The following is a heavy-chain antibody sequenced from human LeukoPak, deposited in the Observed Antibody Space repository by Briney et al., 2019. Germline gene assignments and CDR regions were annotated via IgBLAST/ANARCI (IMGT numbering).Heavy chain of an antibody. CDR2: INPNSGGT. V-gene: IGHV1-2*02. D-gene: IGHD3-10*01. CDR1: GYTFTGYY. Sequence: GASVKVFCKASGYTFTGYYMHCVRQAPGQGLEWRGWINPNSGGTNYAQKFEGRVTITRDTSIITAYMELSRLRSDDTAVYYCARDPSAYYYGSGSYLGDDYWGQGTLVTVSS. CDR3: ARDPSAYYYGSGSYLGDDY. J-gene: IGHJ4*02.